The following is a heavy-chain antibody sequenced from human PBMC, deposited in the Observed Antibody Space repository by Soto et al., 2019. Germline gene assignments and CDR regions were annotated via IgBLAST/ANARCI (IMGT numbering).Heavy chain of an antibody. CDR2: IHTGNGDT. CDR1: GYVFSGHA. V-gene: IGHV1-3*04. CDR3: AKWLVATVTCPLVS. Sequence: QVRLVQSGAALKKPGASVKLACNTSGYVFSGHALHWVRQAPGQGLAWVGWIHTGNGDTKYSQNFQGRVTISRDTSASTVYLDSSSLTSDDTALYFCAKWLVATVTCPLVSWGQGARVTVSS. J-gene: IGHJ4*02. D-gene: IGHD5-12*01.